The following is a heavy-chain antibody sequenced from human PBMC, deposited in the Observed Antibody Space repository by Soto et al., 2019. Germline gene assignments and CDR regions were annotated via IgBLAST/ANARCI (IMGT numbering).Heavy chain of an antibody. CDR1: GFTFSSYD. V-gene: IGHV3-13*01. D-gene: IGHD5-12*01. CDR2: IGTAGDT. CDR3: ARVATHYGMDV. Sequence: GGSLRLSCAASGFTFSSYDMHWVRQATGKGLEWVSAIGTAGDTYYPGSVKGRLTISRENAKNSLYLQMNSLRAGDTAVYYCARVATHYGMDVWGQGTTVTVSS. J-gene: IGHJ6*02.